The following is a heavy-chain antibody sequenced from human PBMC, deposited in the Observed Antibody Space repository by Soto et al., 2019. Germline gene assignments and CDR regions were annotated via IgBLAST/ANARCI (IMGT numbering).Heavy chain of an antibody. CDR3: ARDIGDIVVVVAATDSYGMDV. V-gene: IGHV3-33*01. CDR1: GFTFSSYG. J-gene: IGHJ6*02. CDR2: IWYDGSNK. Sequence: GGSLRLSCAASGFTFSSYGMHWVRQAPGKGLEWVAVIWYDGSNKYYADSVKGRFTISRDNSKNTLYLQMNSLRAEDTAVYYCARDIGDIVVVVAATDSYGMDVWGQGTTVTVS. D-gene: IGHD2-15*01.